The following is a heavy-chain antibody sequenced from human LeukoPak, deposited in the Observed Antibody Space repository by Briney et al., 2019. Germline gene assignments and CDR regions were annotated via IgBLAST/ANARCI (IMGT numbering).Heavy chain of an antibody. CDR2: IYYSGST. CDR3: ARQVYSGTLYFDY. J-gene: IGHJ4*02. D-gene: IGHD1-26*01. V-gene: IGHV4-39*01. CDR1: GGSISSRSCC. Sequence: SETLSLTCTVSGGSISSRSCCWGWIRQPPGKGLEWIGTIYYSGSTYYNPSLKSRVTISVDTSKNQFSLRLSSVTAADTAVYYCARQVYSGTLYFDYWGQGTLVTVSS.